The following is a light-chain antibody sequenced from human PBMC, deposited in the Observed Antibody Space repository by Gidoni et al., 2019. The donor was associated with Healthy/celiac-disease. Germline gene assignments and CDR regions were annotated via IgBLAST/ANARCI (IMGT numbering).Light chain of an antibody. CDR2: DAS. CDR3: QQRSNWTPIT. J-gene: IGKJ5*01. CDR1: QSVSSY. V-gene: IGKV3-11*01. Sequence: IVLTHSPPTLSLSPGERPTLSCRASQSVSSYLARYQQKPGQDPTLLIYDASNRATGSPARFSGSGAGTDFTITIISIEPEDFAVYYCQQRSNWTPITFGQGTRLEIK.